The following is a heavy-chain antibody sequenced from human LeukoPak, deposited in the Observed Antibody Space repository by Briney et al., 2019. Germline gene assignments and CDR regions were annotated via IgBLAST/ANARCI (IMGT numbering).Heavy chain of an antibody. CDR1: GYTFTSYG. D-gene: IGHD3-22*01. CDR2: ISGDNGKT. V-gene: IGHV1-18*01. J-gene: IGHJ4*02. Sequence: ASVKVSCKASGYTFTSYGISWARQAPGQGLEWMGWISGDNGKTKNAQKFQGRVTMTTDISTTTAYMELRSLRSDDTAVYYCARADSGGYYVAYWYWGQGSLVTVSS. CDR3: ARADSGGYYVAYWY.